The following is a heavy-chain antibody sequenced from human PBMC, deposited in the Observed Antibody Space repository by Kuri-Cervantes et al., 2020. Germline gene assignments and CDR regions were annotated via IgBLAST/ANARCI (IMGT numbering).Heavy chain of an antibody. CDR2: ISTNYIT. Sequence: GESLKISCVGSGFTFSNYAMTWVRQAPGKGLEWVSGISTNYITYYTDSVKGRFTISRDNSKNTLHLQMNSLRVGDTAVYYCANAICSGGNCFPRYGVDVWGQGTTVTVSS. D-gene: IGHD2-15*01. CDR1: GFTFSNYA. V-gene: IGHV3-23*01. CDR3: ANAICSGGNCFPRYGVDV. J-gene: IGHJ6*02.